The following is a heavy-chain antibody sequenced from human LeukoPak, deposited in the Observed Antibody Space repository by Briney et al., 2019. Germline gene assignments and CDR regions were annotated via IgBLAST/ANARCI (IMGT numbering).Heavy chain of an antibody. CDR2: IYYSGST. V-gene: IGHV4-59*08. D-gene: IGHD3-16*01. CDR1: GGSISSYY. J-gene: IGHJ4*02. CDR3: ARLGRLGEMSFDY. Sequence: SGTLSLTCTVSGGSISSYYWSWIRQPPGKGLEWIGYIYYSGSTNYNPSLKSRVTISVDTSKNQFSLKLSSVTAADTAVYYCARLGRLGEMSFDYWGQGTLVTVSS.